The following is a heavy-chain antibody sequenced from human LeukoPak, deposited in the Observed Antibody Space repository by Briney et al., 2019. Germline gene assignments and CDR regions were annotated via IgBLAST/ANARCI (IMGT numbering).Heavy chain of an antibody. Sequence: GGSLRLSCAASGFSVSTNYMSWVRQAPGKGLEWVSVIYSAGSTYYADSVKGRFTISRDNSKNTRYLQMNSLRAEDTAVYYCARGEDYGDYFDYWGQGTLVTVSS. CDR2: IYSAGST. V-gene: IGHV3-53*01. CDR3: ARGEDYGDYFDY. D-gene: IGHD4-17*01. CDR1: GFSVSTNY. J-gene: IGHJ4*02.